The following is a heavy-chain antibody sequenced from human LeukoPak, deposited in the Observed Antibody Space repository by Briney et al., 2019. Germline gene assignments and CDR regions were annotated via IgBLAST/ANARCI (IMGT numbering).Heavy chain of an antibody. Sequence: GGSLRLSCAASGFTFSSYAMHWVRQAPGKGLEWVAVISYDGSNKYYADSVKGRFTISRDNSKNTLYLQMNSLRAEDTAVYYCARGVRSYYYFDYWGQGTLATVSS. CDR3: ARGVRSYYYFDY. CDR2: ISYDGSNK. V-gene: IGHV3-30*04. J-gene: IGHJ4*02. CDR1: GFTFSSYA. D-gene: IGHD1-26*01.